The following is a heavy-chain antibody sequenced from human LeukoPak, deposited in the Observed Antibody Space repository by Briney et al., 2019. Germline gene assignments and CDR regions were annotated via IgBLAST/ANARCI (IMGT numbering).Heavy chain of an antibody. V-gene: IGHV3-23*01. J-gene: IGHJ4*02. D-gene: IGHD7-27*01. CDR2: ITTSDGNT. CDR1: GFTFSSYT. Sequence: GGSLRLSCAASGFTFSSYTMSWVRQASGKGLEWVSTITTSDGNTYYADSVKGRFTVSRDNSKNTLFLKMNSLRAEDTAVYYCAKDGGLWVSAHWGDSWGRGTLVTVSS. CDR3: AKDGGLWVSAHWGDS.